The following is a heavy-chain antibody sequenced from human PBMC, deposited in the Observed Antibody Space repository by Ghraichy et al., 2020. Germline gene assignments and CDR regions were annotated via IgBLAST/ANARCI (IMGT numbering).Heavy chain of an antibody. CDR2: IHYTGST. CDR1: GGSISDYY. V-gene: IGHV4-59*01. CDR3: ADSHPYDNRGYPDS. Sequence: SETLSLTYTVSGGSISDYYWIWIRQPPGKGLEWIGYIHYTGSTDYNPSLRSRVTISLDTPKKQFSLSLSSVTAADTAVYYCADSHPYDNRGYPDSWGQGTLVTVTS. D-gene: IGHD3-22*01. J-gene: IGHJ4*02.